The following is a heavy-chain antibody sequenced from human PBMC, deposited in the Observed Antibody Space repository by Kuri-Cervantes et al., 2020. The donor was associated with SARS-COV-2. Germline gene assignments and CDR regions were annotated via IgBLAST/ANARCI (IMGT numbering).Heavy chain of an antibody. CDR3: ARGSYSFGVDY. D-gene: IGHD1-26*01. CDR2: TYSSGST. V-gene: IGHV4-31*03. CDR1: GGSISSGGYF. Sequence: TLSLTCTVSGGSISSGGYFWSWIRQHPGKGLEWIGYTYSSGSTYYSPSLKSRVTISIDTSKNQFSLNLTSVTAADTAVYFCARGSYSFGVDYWGQGTLVTVSS. J-gene: IGHJ4*02.